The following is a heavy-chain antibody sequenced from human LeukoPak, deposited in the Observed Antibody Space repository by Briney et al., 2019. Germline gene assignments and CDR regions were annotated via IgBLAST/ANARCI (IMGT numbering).Heavy chain of an antibody. V-gene: IGHV1-69*04. J-gene: IGHJ6*02. CDR2: IIPILGIA. D-gene: IGHD5-12*01. CDR1: GGTFSSYA. CDR3: AREKEMATITDGMDV. Sequence: ASVKVSCKASGGTFSSYAISWVRQAPGQGLEWMGRIIPILGIANYAQKFQGRVTITADKSTSTAYMELSSLRSEDTAVYYCAREKEMATITDGMDVWGQGTTVTVSS.